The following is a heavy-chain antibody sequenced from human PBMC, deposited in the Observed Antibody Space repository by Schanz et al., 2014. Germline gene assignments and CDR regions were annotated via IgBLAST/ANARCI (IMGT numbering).Heavy chain of an antibody. CDR1: GFTFSSYG. J-gene: IGHJ3*01. CDR3: ARVEGSSGSASSYRALNV. D-gene: IGHD3-10*01. CDR2: VCYDGSKK. V-gene: IGHV3-33*01. Sequence: VQLVESGGGVVQPGRSLRLSCAASGFTFSSYGMHWVRQVPGKGLEWVAVVCYDGSKKYYADSVKGRFTISRDNAKKSLYLQMNTLRAEDTAIYYCARVEGSSGSASSYRALNVWGQGTTVTVSS.